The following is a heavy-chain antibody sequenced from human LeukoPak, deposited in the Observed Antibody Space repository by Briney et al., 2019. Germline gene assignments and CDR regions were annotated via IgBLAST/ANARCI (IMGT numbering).Heavy chain of an antibody. V-gene: IGHV3-11*01. CDR3: ARGSFDLGIAVAPDWYFDL. D-gene: IGHD6-19*01. J-gene: IGHJ2*01. CDR1: GFTFSDYY. Sequence: GGSLRLSCAASGFTFSDYYMSWIRQAPGKGLEWVSYISSSGSTIYYADSVKGRFTISRDNAKNSLYLQMYSLRAEDTAVYYCARGSFDLGIAVAPDWYFDLWGRGTLVTVSS. CDR2: ISSSGSTI.